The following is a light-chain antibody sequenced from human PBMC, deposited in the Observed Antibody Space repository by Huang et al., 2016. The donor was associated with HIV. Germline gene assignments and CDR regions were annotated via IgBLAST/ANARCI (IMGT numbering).Light chain of an antibody. J-gene: IGKJ5*01. V-gene: IGKV1-33*01. Sequence: DIQMTQSPSSLSASVGDRVTITCQSNLGIRTSLNWYQQKPGEAPKLLIFDASDLQTGVPPRFSGSGSGTHFTFTISSLQPEDIGTYYCQQYGFFPPTFGQGT. CDR2: DAS. CDR1: LGIRTS. CDR3: QQYGFFPPT.